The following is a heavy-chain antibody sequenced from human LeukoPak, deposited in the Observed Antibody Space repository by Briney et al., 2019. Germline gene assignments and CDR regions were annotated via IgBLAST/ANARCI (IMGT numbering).Heavy chain of an antibody. J-gene: IGHJ4*02. D-gene: IGHD3-9*01. CDR1: GFTLSDYY. CDR3: AKGGRYSSPFDC. V-gene: IGHV3-11*04. CDR2: ISSSGDTI. Sequence: PGGSLRLSCAASGFTLSDYYMSWIRPAPGKGLGWVSYISSSGDTIYYADSVKGRFTISRDNSKNTLYLQMNSLRAEDTAVYYCAKGGRYSSPFDCWGQGTLVTVSS.